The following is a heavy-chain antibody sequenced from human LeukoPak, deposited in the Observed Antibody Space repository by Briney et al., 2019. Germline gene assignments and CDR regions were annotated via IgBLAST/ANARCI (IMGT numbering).Heavy chain of an antibody. CDR3: ARDRAARWFDP. CDR1: GGSISSSSYY. CDR2: IYYSGST. D-gene: IGHD2-15*01. Sequence: PSETLSLTCTVSGGSISSSSYYWGWIRQPPGKGLEWIGSIYYSGSTYYNPSLKSRVTISVDTSKNQFSLKLSSVTAADTAVYYCARDRAARWFDPGAREPWSPSPQ. V-gene: IGHV4-39*07. J-gene: IGHJ5*02.